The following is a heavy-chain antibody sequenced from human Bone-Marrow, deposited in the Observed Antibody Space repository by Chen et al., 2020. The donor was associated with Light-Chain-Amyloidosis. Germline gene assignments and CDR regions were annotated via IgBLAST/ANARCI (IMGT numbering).Heavy chain of an antibody. Sequence: EVQLEQSGPEVKQPGESLKISCKGSGYTFPNYWFGWVRQMPGKGLEWMGVSYPDDSDARYSPSFEGQVTISADKSITTAYLQWRSLKASDTAMYYCARRRDGYNFDYWGQGTLVTVSS. CDR3: ARRRDGYNFDY. D-gene: IGHD5-12*01. CDR1: GYTFPNYW. CDR2: SYPDDSDA. V-gene: IGHV5-51*01. J-gene: IGHJ4*02.